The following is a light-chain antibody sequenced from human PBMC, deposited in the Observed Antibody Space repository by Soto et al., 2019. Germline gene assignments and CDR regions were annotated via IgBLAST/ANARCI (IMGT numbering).Light chain of an antibody. CDR3: QQTYSTPYT. CDR1: QRITTY. V-gene: IGKV1-39*01. Sequence: IQMTQSPSSLSASVGDRVTITCRASQRITTYLNWYQQKPGEAPKLLISTSGTLQRGVPSRFSGSGSGTDFPLTITGLRPEDFATYFCQQTYSTPYTFGQGTKLEIK. CDR2: TSG. J-gene: IGKJ2*01.